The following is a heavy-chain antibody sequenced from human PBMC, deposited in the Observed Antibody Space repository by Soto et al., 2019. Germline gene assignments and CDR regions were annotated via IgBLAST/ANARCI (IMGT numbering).Heavy chain of an antibody. Sequence: QVQLVESGGGVVQPGRSLRLSCAASGVTFSSHGMHWARQAPGKGLEWVALISSDGSKEYYADSVKGRFTISRDNSKNTLYLQMTSLRAEDTAMYYCVKDDPGLAYWGQGTLVTVSS. V-gene: IGHV3-30*18. J-gene: IGHJ4*02. CDR2: ISSDGSKE. D-gene: IGHD3-3*02. CDR1: GVTFSSHG. CDR3: VKDDPGLAY.